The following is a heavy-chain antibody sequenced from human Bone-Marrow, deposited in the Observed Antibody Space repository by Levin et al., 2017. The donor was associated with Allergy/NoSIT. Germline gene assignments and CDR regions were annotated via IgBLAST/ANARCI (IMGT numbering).Heavy chain of an antibody. CDR3: ARVSLANCSGGSCPNWYFDL. CDR2: IYYSGST. D-gene: IGHD2-15*01. J-gene: IGHJ2*01. V-gene: IGHV4-61*01. CDR1: GGSVSSGSYY. Sequence: NPGGSLRLSCTVSGGSVSSGSYYWSWIRQPPGKGLEWIGYIYYSGSTNYNPSLKSRVTISVDTSKNQFSLKLSSVTAADTAVYYCARVSLANCSGGSCPNWYFDLWGRGTLVTVSS.